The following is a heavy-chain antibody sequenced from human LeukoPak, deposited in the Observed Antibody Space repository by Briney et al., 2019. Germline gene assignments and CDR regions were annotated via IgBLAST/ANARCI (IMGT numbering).Heavy chain of an antibody. CDR3: AKVGGTSPVSRYFDWLLFAGGGFDY. D-gene: IGHD3-9*01. J-gene: IGHJ4*02. CDR2: ISGSGGST. CDR1: GFTFSSYA. Sequence: PGGSLRLSCAASGFTFSSYAMSWVRQAPGKGLEWVSAISGSGGSTYYADSVKGRFTISRDNSKNTLYLQMNSLRAEDTAVYYCAKVGGTSPVSRYFDWLLFAGGGFDYWGQGTLVTVSS. V-gene: IGHV3-23*01.